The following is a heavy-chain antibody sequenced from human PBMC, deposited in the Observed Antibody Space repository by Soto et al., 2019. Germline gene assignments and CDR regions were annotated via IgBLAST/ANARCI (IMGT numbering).Heavy chain of an antibody. CDR1: GFTFSTYA. V-gene: IGHV3-30-3*01. CDR2: ISYDGNNK. Sequence: GGSLRLSCAASGFTFSTYAMAWVRQAPGKGLDWVALISYDGNNKYYADSVRGRFTISRDNSKNTLYLQMNTLRPEDTALYFCARSVEPFYSYGMDVWGQGTTVTVSS. J-gene: IGHJ6*02. CDR3: ARSVEPFYSYGMDV.